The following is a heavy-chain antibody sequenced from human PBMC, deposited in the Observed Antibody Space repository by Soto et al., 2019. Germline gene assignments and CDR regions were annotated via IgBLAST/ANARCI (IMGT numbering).Heavy chain of an antibody. CDR3: ARVLLTASTHPDA. Sequence: TLSLTCTVSGGSIRSGSYSWSWVLHRPGEGLEWIGNIDYTVITYYNLSLKRRVAISVDTSKNHFSLTLTSLTAADTAIYYCARVLLTASTHPDAWGQ. CDR2: IDYTVIT. J-gene: IGHJ5*02. V-gene: IGHV4-31*03. CDR1: GGSIRSGSYS. D-gene: IGHD2-21*02.